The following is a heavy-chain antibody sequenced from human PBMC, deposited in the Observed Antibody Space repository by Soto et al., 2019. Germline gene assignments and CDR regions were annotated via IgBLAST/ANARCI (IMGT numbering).Heavy chain of an antibody. CDR2: IYYSGST. Sequence: LSLTCTVSGGSISSGGYYCSWIRQHPGKGLEWIGYIYYSGSTYYNPSLKSRVTISVDTSKNQFSLKLSSVTAADAAVYYCARSVGGGIAAAGTPDRTTHIDYWGQGTLVTVSS. V-gene: IGHV4-31*03. CDR1: GGSISSGGYY. CDR3: ARSVGGGIAAAGTPDRTTHIDY. J-gene: IGHJ4*02. D-gene: IGHD6-13*01.